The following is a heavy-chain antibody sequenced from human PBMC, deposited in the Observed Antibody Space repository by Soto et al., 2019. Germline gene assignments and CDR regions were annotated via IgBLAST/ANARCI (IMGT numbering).Heavy chain of an antibody. V-gene: IGHV3-66*01. D-gene: IGHD6-13*01. CDR1: GLTVSSNY. CDR2: IYSGGSK. J-gene: IGHJ4*02. Sequence: GGSLRLSCAASGLTVSSNYMNWVRQAPGKGLEWVSVIYSGGSKYYADSVRGRFTISRDNSKNTLYLQMNSLRAEDTAVYYCAYSSTPFDYWGQGTLVTVSS. CDR3: AYSSTPFDY.